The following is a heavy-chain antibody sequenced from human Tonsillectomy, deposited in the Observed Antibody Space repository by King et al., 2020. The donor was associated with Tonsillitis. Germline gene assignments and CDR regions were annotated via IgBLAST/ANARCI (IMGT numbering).Heavy chain of an antibody. CDR2: ISYDGSNK. V-gene: IGHV3-30-3*01. CDR1: RFTFSSYV. CDR3: ARELNSGYDTGLFDY. Sequence: VQLVESGGGVVQPGRSLRLSCAASRFTFSSYVMHWVRQAPGKGLEWVAVISYDGSNKYYADSVKGRFTISRDNSKNTLYMQMNSLRAEDTAVYYCARELNSGYDTGLFDYWGQGTLVTVSS. J-gene: IGHJ4*02. D-gene: IGHD5-12*01.